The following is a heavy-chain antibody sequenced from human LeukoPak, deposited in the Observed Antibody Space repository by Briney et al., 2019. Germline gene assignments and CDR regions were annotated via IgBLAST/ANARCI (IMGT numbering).Heavy chain of an antibody. CDR1: GFTFSSYG. J-gene: IGHJ6*02. V-gene: IGHV3-33*06. D-gene: IGHD6-19*01. Sequence: GGSLRLSCTASGFTFSSYGMHWVRQAPGKGLEWVAVIWFDGSNKYYADSVKGRLTISRGNSKSTLYLQMNSLRAEDTAVYYCAKAVAATGHYYFGMDVWGQGTTVTVSS. CDR3: AKAVAATGHYYFGMDV. CDR2: IWFDGSNK.